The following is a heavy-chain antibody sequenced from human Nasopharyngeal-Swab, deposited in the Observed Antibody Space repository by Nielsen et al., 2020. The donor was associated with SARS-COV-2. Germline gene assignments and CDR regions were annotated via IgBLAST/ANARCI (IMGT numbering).Heavy chain of an antibody. J-gene: IGHJ4*02. CDR1: GFTVSSNY. Sequence: GGSLRLSCTASGFTVSSNYMSWVRQAPGKGLDWVSVIYSDGTTYYADSVKGRFTISRDNSQNTVFLQMNSLRADDTAVYYCTREGSTSSSRGVDYWGQGTLVTVSS. CDR3: TREGSTSSSRGVDY. D-gene: IGHD6-6*01. CDR2: IYSDGTT. V-gene: IGHV3-66*01.